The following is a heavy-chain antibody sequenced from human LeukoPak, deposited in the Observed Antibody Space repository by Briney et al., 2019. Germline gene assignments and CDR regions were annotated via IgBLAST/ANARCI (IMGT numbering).Heavy chain of an antibody. Sequence: ASVKVSCKASGYTFTSYYMHWVRQAPGQGLEWMGKINPSGGSTSYAQKFQGRVTMTRDTSTSTVYMELSSLRSEDTAVYYCARDLQPGGNYYGMDVWGQGTTVTVSS. D-gene: IGHD1-14*01. V-gene: IGHV1-46*01. CDR2: INPSGGST. CDR3: ARDLQPGGNYYGMDV. J-gene: IGHJ6*02. CDR1: GYTFTSYY.